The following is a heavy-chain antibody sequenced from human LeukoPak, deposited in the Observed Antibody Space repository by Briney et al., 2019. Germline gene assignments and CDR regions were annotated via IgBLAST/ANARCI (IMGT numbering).Heavy chain of an antibody. J-gene: IGHJ4*02. CDR1: GGSFSGYY. Sequence: SSETLSLTCAVYGGSFSGYYWSWIRQPPGKGLEWIGYIYYSGSTNYNPSLKSRVTISVDTSKNQFSLKLSSVTAADTAVYYCARGVLMVDYWGQGTLVTVSS. CDR2: IYYSGST. D-gene: IGHD2-8*01. V-gene: IGHV4-59*01. CDR3: ARGVLMVDY.